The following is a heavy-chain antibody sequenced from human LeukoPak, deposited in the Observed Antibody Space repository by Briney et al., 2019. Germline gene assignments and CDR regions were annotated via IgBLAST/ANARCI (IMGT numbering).Heavy chain of an antibody. V-gene: IGHV4-61*01. CDR1: GFSFTTDSCC. CDR2: DYCGGNT. CDR3: ARDHFGSLDS. D-gene: IGHD3-10*01. J-gene: IGHJ4*02. Sequence: SETLSLTCTGSGFSFTTDSCCWGWIRQPPGKGLEWIGYDYCGGNTNYDPSLKRRVTISVDTSKNQFSLTLTSVTAADTAVYFCARDHFGSLDSWGQGILVTVSS.